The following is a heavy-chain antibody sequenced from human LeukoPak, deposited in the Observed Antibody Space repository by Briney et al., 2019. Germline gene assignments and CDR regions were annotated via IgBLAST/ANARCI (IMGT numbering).Heavy chain of an antibody. CDR1: GGSISSSSYY. Sequence: PSETLSLTCTVSGGSISSSSYYWGWIRQPPGKGLEWIGSIYYSGSTYYNPSLKSRVTISVDTSKNQFSLKLSSVTAADTAAYYCASLAAAASSGDDAFDIWGQGTMVTVSS. D-gene: IGHD6-13*01. J-gene: IGHJ3*02. V-gene: IGHV4-39*01. CDR3: ASLAAAASSGDDAFDI. CDR2: IYYSGST.